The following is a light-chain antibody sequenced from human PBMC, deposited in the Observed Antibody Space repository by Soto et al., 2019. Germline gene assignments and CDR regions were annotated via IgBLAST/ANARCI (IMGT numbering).Light chain of an antibody. J-gene: IGKJ1*01. CDR2: AAS. V-gene: IGKV1-39*01. CDR1: QTISSY. CDR3: QQSYSSPWT. Sequence: QMTQSPSSLSASVGDRVTITCRASQTISSYLNWYQQKPGKAPKLLIYAASSLQSGVPSRFSGSGSGTDFTLTISSLQPEDFATYYCQQSYSSPWTFGQGTKVEIK.